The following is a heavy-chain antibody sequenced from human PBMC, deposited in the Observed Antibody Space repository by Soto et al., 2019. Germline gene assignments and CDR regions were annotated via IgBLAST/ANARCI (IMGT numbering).Heavy chain of an antibody. V-gene: IGHV1-18*01. CDR2: ISAYNGNT. D-gene: IGHD3-9*01. CDR3: ARGALRYFDWLLKPFDY. Sequence: ASVKVSCKASGYTFTSYGISWVRQAPGQGLEWMGWISAYNGNTNYAQKLQGRVTMTTDTSTSTAYMELRSLRSDDTAVYYCARGALRYFDWLLKPFDYWGQGTLVTVSS. CDR1: GYTFTSYG. J-gene: IGHJ4*02.